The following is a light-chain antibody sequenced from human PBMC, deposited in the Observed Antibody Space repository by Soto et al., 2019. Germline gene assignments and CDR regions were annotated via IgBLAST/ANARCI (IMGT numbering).Light chain of an antibody. Sequence: QSALTQPRSVSGSPGQSVTISCTGTSSDVGGYNYVSWYQYHPGKAPKLMIYDVTKRPSGVPDRFSGSKSVNTASLTISGLQAEDEADYYCCSYAGSYTWVFGGGTKVTVL. CDR1: SSDVGGYNY. CDR2: DVT. J-gene: IGLJ3*02. CDR3: CSYAGSYTWV. V-gene: IGLV2-11*01.